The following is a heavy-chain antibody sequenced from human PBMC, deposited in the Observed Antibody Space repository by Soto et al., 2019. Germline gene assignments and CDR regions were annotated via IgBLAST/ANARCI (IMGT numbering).Heavy chain of an antibody. CDR2: INAIIGTA. J-gene: IGHJ4*02. D-gene: IGHD5-12*01. CDR1: GYTFTSYA. V-gene: IGHV1-3*01. Sequence: ASVKVSFKASGYTFTSYAMHWVRQAPGQRLEWMGWINAIIGTAKYAQKFQGRVTITADESTSTAYMELSSLRSEDTAVYYCARDRGYSGYDLDYWGQGTLVTVSS. CDR3: ARDRGYSGYDLDY.